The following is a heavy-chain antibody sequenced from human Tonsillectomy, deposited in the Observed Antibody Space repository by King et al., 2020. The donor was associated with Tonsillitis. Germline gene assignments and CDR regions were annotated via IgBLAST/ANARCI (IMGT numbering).Heavy chain of an antibody. V-gene: IGHV3-7*01. J-gene: IGHJ4*02. D-gene: IGHD6-13*01. Sequence: VQLVESGGGLVQPGGSLRLSCAASGFTFSSYWMSWVRQAPGKGLEGVANIKQDGSEKYYVDSVKGRFTISRDNAKNSLYLQMNSLRAEDTAVYYCASPGPDGAAAPFDFWGQGTLVTVSS. CDR2: IKQDGSEK. CDR1: GFTFSSYW. CDR3: ASPGPDGAAAPFDF.